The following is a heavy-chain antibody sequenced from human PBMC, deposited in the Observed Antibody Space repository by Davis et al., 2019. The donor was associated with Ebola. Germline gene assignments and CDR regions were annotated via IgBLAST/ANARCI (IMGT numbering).Heavy chain of an antibody. CDR2: YYYTGST. V-gene: IGHV4-59*12. CDR1: GGSISSYY. J-gene: IGHJ4*02. D-gene: IGHD1-1*01. Sequence: MPSETLSLTCTVSGGSISSYYWSWIRQPPGKGLEWIGYYYYTGSTYYNPSLKSRVTISVDTSKNQFSLKLSSVTAADTAVYYCARAQFPTTSDHWGQGTLVTVSS. CDR3: ARAQFPTTSDH.